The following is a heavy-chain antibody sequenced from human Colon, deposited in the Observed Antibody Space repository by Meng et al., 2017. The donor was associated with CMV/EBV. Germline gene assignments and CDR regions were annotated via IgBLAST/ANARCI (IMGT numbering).Heavy chain of an antibody. V-gene: IGHV5-51*07. D-gene: IGHD1-7*01. CDR1: GYSFTSYW. J-gene: IGHJ3*02. Sequence: GESLKISCKGSGYSFTSYWIGWVHQMPGKGLEWMGIIYPGDSDTRYSPSFQGQVTISADKSISTAYLQWCSLKASDTAMYYCARPILRITGTTHAFDIWGQGTMVTVSS. CDR3: ARPILRITGTTHAFDI. CDR2: IYPGDSDT.